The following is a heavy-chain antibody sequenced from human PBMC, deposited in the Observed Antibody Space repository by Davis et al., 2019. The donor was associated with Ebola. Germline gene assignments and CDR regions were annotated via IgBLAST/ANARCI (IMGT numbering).Heavy chain of an antibody. CDR3: ARHASGDFWYFGL. Sequence: GGSLRLSCAASGLIVSDNYMSWVHQAPGKGPEWVSVLYRDGRTYYADSVKGRFTISRDNSKNTLYLQMNSLRAEDTAMYYCARHASGDFWYFGLWGRGTLVTVSS. J-gene: IGHJ2*01. CDR1: GLIVSDNY. V-gene: IGHV3-53*01. D-gene: IGHD3-10*01. CDR2: LYRDGRT.